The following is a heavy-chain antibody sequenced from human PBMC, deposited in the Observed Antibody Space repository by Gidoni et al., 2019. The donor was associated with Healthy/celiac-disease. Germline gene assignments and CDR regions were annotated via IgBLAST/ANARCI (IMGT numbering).Heavy chain of an antibody. J-gene: IGHJ4*02. Sequence: QVQLVESGGGVVQPGRSLRLSCAASGFTFSSYGMHWVRQAPGKGLEWLAVISYDGSNKYYADSVKGRFTISRDNSKNTLYLQMNSLRAEDTAVYYCAKVETRYSYGPDYWGQGTLVTVSS. CDR2: ISYDGSNK. CDR1: GFTFSSYG. V-gene: IGHV3-30*18. CDR3: AKVETRYSYGPDY. D-gene: IGHD5-18*01.